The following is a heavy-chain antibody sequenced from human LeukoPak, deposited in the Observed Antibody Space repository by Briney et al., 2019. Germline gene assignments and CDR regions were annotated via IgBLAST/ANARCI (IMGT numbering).Heavy chain of an antibody. CDR3: ARGTRGGALFDY. J-gene: IGHJ4*02. V-gene: IGHV4-59*01. CDR2: VFYTGST. Sequence: SETLSLTCTVSGGSINNYFWSWIRQPAGKGLEWIGYVFYTGSTNYNSSLKSRVTISVDTSKNQFSLKLSSVSAADTAVYYCARGTRGGALFDYWGQGTLVTVSS. D-gene: IGHD2-2*01. CDR1: GGSINNYF.